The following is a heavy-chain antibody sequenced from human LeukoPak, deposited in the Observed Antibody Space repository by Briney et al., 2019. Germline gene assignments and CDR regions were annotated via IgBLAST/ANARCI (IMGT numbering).Heavy chain of an antibody. J-gene: IGHJ3*02. CDR2: IIPIFGTA. Sequence: SVKVSCKASGGTFSSYAISWVRQAPGQGLEWMGGIIPIFGTANYAQKFQGRVTITADESTSTAYMELSSLRSEDTAVYYRASPYSGSYWGAFDIWGQGTMVTVSS. CDR3: ASPYSGSYWGAFDI. CDR1: GGTFSSYA. D-gene: IGHD1-26*01. V-gene: IGHV1-69*01.